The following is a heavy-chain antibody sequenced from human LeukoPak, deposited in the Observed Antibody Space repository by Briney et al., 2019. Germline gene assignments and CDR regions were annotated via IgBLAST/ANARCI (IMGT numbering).Heavy chain of an antibody. CDR1: GGSISSSSYS. CDR2: FYDSGST. D-gene: IGHD3-3*01. Sequence: SETLSLTCTVSGGSISSSSYSWVWIPPPPGKGWGGFGGFYDSGSTNYTLSLKSRVTISVDTSKNQFSLKLSSVTAADTAVYYCASHLITYYDFWSGYSLDYWGQGTLVTVSS. V-gene: IGHV4-39*01. CDR3: ASHLITYYDFWSGYSLDY. J-gene: IGHJ4*02.